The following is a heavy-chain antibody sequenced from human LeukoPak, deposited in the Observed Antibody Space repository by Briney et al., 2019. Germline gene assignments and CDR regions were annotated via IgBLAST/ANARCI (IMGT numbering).Heavy chain of an antibody. CDR2: IRYDGSNK. Sequence: PGGSLRLSCAASGFTFSSYGMRWVRQAPGKGLEWVAFIRYDGSNKYYADSVKGRFTISRDNSKNTLYLQMNSLRAEDTAVYYCAKRDTAMVTGSLFDYWGQGTLVTVSS. V-gene: IGHV3-30*02. CDR1: GFTFSSYG. J-gene: IGHJ4*02. D-gene: IGHD5-18*01. CDR3: AKRDTAMVTGSLFDY.